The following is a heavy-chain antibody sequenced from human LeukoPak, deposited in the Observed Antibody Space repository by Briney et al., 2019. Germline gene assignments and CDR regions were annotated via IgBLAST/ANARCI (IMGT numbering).Heavy chain of an antibody. Sequence: GASVKVSCKASGGTFSSYAISWVRQAPGQGLEWMGGIIPIFGTANYAQKFQGRVTITTDESTSTAYMELSSLRSEDTAVYYCARGGGYCSSTSCQIFDYWGQGTLVTVSS. V-gene: IGHV1-69*05. CDR2: IIPIFGTA. J-gene: IGHJ4*02. CDR1: GGTFSSYA. CDR3: ARGGGYCSSTSCQIFDY. D-gene: IGHD2-2*01.